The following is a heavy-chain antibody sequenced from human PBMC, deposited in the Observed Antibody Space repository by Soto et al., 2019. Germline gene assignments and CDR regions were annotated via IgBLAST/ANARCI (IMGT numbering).Heavy chain of an antibody. CDR2: ISSSSSTA. V-gene: IGHV3-48*02. CDR1: GFTFSSYS. J-gene: IGHJ5*02. Sequence: GGSLRLSCAASGFTFSSYSMNWVRQAPGKGLEWVSYISSSSSTAYYADSVKGRFTISRDNAKNSLYLQMNSLRDEDTAVYYCAREFWPLNWFDPWGQGTLVTVSS. CDR3: AREFWPLNWFDP. D-gene: IGHD3-3*01.